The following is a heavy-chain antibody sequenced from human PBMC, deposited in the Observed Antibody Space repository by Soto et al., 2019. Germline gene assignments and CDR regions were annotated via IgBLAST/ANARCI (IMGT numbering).Heavy chain of an antibody. CDR2: MYPGDSDT. V-gene: IGHV5-51*01. CDR1: GYDFNTNW. J-gene: IGHJ4*02. CDR3: ARLPRDCNKTSCYYADH. Sequence: PGESLKISCRVSGYDFNTNWFGWVRQLPGRGLEWVGIMYPGDSDTRYNPSLQGHVTLSVDVTVSTAFLQWRSLETSDTGMYFCARLPRDCNKTSCYYADHWGQGTQVTVSS. D-gene: IGHD3-3*01.